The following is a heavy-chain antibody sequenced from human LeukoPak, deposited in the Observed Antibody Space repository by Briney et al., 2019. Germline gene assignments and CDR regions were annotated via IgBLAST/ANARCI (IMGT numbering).Heavy chain of an antibody. D-gene: IGHD3-22*01. J-gene: IGHJ5*02. CDR3: AKDFSDSTGYYNWFDT. V-gene: IGHV3-23*01. CDR1: GFTFISYG. CDR2: ISNTAYNT. Sequence: PGGSLRLSCEASGFTFISYGMSWVRQAPGKGLEWVSTISNTAYNTYYADSVKGRFTISRDNSANTVSLQMNSLRAEDTALYYCAKDFSDSTGYYNWFDTWGQGTLVTVSS.